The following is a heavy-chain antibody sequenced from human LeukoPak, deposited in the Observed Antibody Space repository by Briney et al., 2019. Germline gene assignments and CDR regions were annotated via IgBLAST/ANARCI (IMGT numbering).Heavy chain of an antibody. CDR2: IKQDGSEK. CDR1: GFTFSSYW. Sequence: GGSLRLSCAASGFTFSSYWMSWVRQAPGKGLEWVANIKQDGSEKYYVDSVKGRFTISRDNAKNSLYPQMNSLRAEDTAVYYCARDWYYYDSSHPGYWGQGTLVTVSS. D-gene: IGHD3-22*01. V-gene: IGHV3-7*01. J-gene: IGHJ4*02. CDR3: ARDWYYYDSSHPGY.